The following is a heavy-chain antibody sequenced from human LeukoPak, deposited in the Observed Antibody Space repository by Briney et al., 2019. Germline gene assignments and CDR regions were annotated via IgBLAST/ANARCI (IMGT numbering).Heavy chain of an antibody. CDR2: LNWNGGST. J-gene: IGHJ4*02. CDR3: ARLRGYDFWSGFEY. Sequence: PGGSLRLSCAASGFTFEDYGMSWVRQAPGKGLEWVSGLNWNGGSTGYADSVKGRFTISRDNAKNSLYLQMNSLRAEDTALYYCARLRGYDFWSGFEYWGQGTLVTVSS. CDR1: GFTFEDYG. D-gene: IGHD3-3*01. V-gene: IGHV3-20*04.